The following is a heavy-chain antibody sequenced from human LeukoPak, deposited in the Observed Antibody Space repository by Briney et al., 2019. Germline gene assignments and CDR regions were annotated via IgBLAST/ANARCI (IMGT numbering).Heavy chain of an antibody. J-gene: IGHJ4*02. D-gene: IGHD3-3*01. V-gene: IGHV4-59*01. CDR3: ARGTFWSGYFDYFDY. CDR2: IYYSGST. Sequence: SETLSLTCTVSGGSISSYYWSWIRQPPGKGLEWIGYIYYSGSTNYNPSLKSRVTISVDTSKNQFSLKLSSVTAADTAVYYCARGTFWSGYFDYFDYWGQGTLVTVPS. CDR1: GGSISSYY.